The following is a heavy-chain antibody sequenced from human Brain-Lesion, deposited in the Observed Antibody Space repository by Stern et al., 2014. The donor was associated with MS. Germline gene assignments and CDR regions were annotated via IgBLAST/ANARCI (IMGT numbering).Heavy chain of an antibody. CDR1: GDSVSSNRAA. Sequence: VHLVESGPGLMKPSQTLALTCAISGDSVSSNRAAWNWIRQSPSRGLEWLGRTYYRSKWYYQYAESVKSRITINADTSTNQFSLQLNSVTPEDTAVYLCAKGYNWFDSWGQGTVVTVS. CDR3: AKGYNWFDS. CDR2: TYYRSKWYY. J-gene: IGHJ5*01. V-gene: IGHV6-1*01.